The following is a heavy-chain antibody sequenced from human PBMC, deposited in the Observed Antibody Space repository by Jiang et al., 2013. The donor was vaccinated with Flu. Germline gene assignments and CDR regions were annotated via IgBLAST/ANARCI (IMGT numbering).Heavy chain of an antibody. J-gene: IGHJ6*02. V-gene: IGHV1-18*04. Sequence: SGAEVKKPGASVKVSCKASGYTFPSLAISWVRQAPGQGLEWMGWISVYNSNTNYAQRLQGRVTMTTDTSTSTVYMELRSLRSDDTAVYYCASMGKLWVGELLKYGMDVWGQGPRSPSP. CDR2: ISVYNSNT. CDR3: ASMGKLWVGELLKYGMDV. D-gene: IGHD3-10*01. CDR1: GYTFPSLA.